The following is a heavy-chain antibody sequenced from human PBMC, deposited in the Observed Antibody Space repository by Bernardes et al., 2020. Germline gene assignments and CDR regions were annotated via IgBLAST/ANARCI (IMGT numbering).Heavy chain of an antibody. Sequence: SETLSLTCTVSGGSISRYYWSWIRQPPGKGLEWIGHIYYTGSTTYNPSLKSRVTISVDTSKNQFSLKLRSVSAADTAVYYCARHAIAAAGTADYWGQGTLVTVSS. V-gene: IGHV4-59*08. CDR2: IYYTGST. CDR3: ARHAIAAAGTADY. CDR1: GGSISRYY. J-gene: IGHJ4*02. D-gene: IGHD6-13*01.